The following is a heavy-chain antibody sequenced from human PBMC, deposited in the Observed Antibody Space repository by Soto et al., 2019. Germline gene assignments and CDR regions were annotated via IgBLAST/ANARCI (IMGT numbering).Heavy chain of an antibody. CDR1: GFTFSRYA. Sequence: EVQLLESGGGLVQPGGSLRLSCAASGFTFSRYAMSWVRQAPGKGLEWVSAISGSGSTTFFAEAVKGRFTISRDNSNNTLYLQMDSLRAEDTAVYYCAKDSSTVTPYAFDYWGQGTLVTVSS. V-gene: IGHV3-23*01. CDR3: AKDSSTVTPYAFDY. CDR2: ISGSGSTT. J-gene: IGHJ4*02. D-gene: IGHD4-17*01.